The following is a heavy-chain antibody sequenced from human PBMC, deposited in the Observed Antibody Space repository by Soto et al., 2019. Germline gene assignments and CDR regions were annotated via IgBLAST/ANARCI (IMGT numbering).Heavy chain of an antibody. CDR1: GVSVTSYT. J-gene: IGHJ4*02. D-gene: IGHD2-21*02. Sequence: QLQLQESGPGQVRPSETLSLTCIVSGVSVTSYTWSWVRQPANRGLEWIGRVFSSVSANYNPSLKSRVSISMDTAENRISLKLDSVTAADAGVYFCARDGMTTGDTWGPGTLVTVSS. V-gene: IGHV4-4*07. CDR2: VFSSVSA. CDR3: ARDGMTTGDT.